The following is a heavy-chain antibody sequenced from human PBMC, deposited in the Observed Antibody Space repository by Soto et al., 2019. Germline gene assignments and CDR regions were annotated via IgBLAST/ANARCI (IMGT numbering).Heavy chain of an antibody. CDR1: GGSISSYY. D-gene: IGHD2-15*01. V-gene: IGHV4-59*01. CDR3: ARDLLARSGYYMDV. J-gene: IGHJ6*03. Sequence: SETLSLTCTVSGGSISSYYWSWIRQPPGKGLEWIGYIYYSGSTNYNPSLKSRVTISVDTSKNQFSLKLSSVTAADTAVYYCARDLLARSGYYMDVWGKGTTVTVSS. CDR2: IYYSGST.